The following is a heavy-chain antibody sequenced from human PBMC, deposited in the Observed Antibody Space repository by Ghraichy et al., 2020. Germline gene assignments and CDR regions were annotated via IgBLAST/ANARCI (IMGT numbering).Heavy chain of an antibody. J-gene: IGHJ6*02. V-gene: IGHV3-53*01. CDR3: ARQDRALSGPDSHYYYYYYGMNV. D-gene: IGHD2-15*01. CDR2: IYSDGTT. Sequence: GGSLRLSCAVSGFILSNNYMTWVRQAPGKGLEWVSSIYSDGTTYYTESVKGRFTISRDNSKNTLYLQMNSLRVEDTALYYCARQDRALSGPDSHYYYYYYGMNVWGQGITVTVSS. CDR1: GFILSNNY.